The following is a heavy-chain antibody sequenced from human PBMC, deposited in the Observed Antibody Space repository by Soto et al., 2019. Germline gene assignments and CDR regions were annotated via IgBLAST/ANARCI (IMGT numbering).Heavy chain of an antibody. Sequence: GESLKISCKGSGYSFTSYWIGWVRQMPGKGLEWMGIIYPGDSDTSYSPSFQGLVTIAADKSMCTACLQWSSLKASVTAIYYCARRHPVGVVTGTYYGMDVWGQGTTVTVSS. D-gene: IGHD3-3*01. CDR3: ARRHPVGVVTGTYYGMDV. CDR2: IYPGDSDT. V-gene: IGHV5-51*01. J-gene: IGHJ6*02. CDR1: GYSFTSYW.